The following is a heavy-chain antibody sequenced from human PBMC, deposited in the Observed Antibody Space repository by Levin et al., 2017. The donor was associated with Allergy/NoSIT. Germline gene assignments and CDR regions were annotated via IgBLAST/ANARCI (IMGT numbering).Heavy chain of an antibody. CDR1: GFTFSNFG. CDR2: IWYDGSNK. CDR3: ARDRYSAVAAIHWTPPLDY. J-gene: IGHJ4*02. Sequence: GGSLRLSCAASGFTFSNFGIHWVRQAPGKGLEWVSAIWYDGSNKYYRDSVKGRFTISRDNSKNTLYLQMDSLRVEDTAVYYCARDRYSAVAAIHWTPPLDYWGQGTLVTVSS. V-gene: IGHV3-33*01. D-gene: IGHD2-21*02.